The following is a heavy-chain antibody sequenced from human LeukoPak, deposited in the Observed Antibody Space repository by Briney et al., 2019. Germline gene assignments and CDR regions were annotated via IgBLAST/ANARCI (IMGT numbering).Heavy chain of an antibody. CDR3: ASGPTVTTASFDC. J-gene: IGHJ4*02. V-gene: IGHV5-51*01. Sequence: PGESLKISCQGSGNRFTSNWIGWVRQLPGKGLEWMGIIYPGDSDTRYSPSFQGQVTISADKSISTAYLQWSSLKASDTAMYYCASGPTVTTASFDCWGQGTLVTVSS. CDR2: IYPGDSDT. D-gene: IGHD4-17*01. CDR1: GNRFTSNW.